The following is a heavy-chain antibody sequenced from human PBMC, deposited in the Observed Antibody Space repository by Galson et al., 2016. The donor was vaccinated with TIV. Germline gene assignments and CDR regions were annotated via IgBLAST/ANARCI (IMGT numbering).Heavy chain of an antibody. CDR3: ARETGCGGDCYYIDY. CDR2: ISYDGINK. Sequence: SLRLSCAASGFTFSSHAMHWVRQAPGKGLEWVADISYDGINKYYADSVKGRFTVSRDNSKRTLYLQLNSLRTEDTAVYYCARETGCGGDCYYIDYWGQGTLITVSS. D-gene: IGHD2-21*02. J-gene: IGHJ4*02. V-gene: IGHV3-30*01. CDR1: GFTFSSHA.